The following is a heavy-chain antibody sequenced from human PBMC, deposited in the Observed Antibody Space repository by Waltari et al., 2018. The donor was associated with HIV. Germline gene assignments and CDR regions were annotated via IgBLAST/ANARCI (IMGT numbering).Heavy chain of an antibody. CDR3: ARDSGFDY. J-gene: IGHJ4*02. V-gene: IGHV1-3*01. D-gene: IGHD6-25*01. CDR2: INSGNDNT. Sequence: QVQLVQSGAEVKKPGASVKVSCKASGYTFPTYTVQWVRQAPGQRLELMGGINSGNDNTKYSPKFQGRVTITRDTSASTAYMELSSLRSEDTAVYYCARDSGFDYWGQGTLVTVSS. CDR1: GYTFPTYT.